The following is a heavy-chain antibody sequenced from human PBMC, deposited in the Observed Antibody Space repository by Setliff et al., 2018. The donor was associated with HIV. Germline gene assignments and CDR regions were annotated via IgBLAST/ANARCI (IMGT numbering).Heavy chain of an antibody. J-gene: IGHJ3*01. CDR1: GGTFGNFA. Sequence: ASVKVSCKASGGTFGNFAISWVRQAPGQRLEWLGKIIPMLGLADYAPKFHGRVTISADESTNTVYMALSRLTSDDLAVYYCARGEMATMESDDAFDLWGQGTMVTVSS. CDR2: IIPMLGLA. V-gene: IGHV1-69*04. D-gene: IGHD5-12*01. CDR3: ARGEMATMESDDAFDL.